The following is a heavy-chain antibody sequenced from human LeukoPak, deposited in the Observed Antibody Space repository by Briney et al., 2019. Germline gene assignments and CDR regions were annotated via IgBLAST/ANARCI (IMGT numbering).Heavy chain of an antibody. J-gene: IGHJ4*02. CDR3: ARGDSIAVAGVDY. V-gene: IGHV3-7*01. D-gene: IGHD6-19*01. CDR1: GFTFNDYG. CDR2: IKEDGTEK. Sequence: GGSLRLSCVGSGFTFNDYGMSWVRQAQGKGLEWVGFIKEDGTEKHYVDSVRGRFTISRDNAKNALYLQLNSLRAEDTAVYYCARGDSIAVAGVDYWGQGTLVTVSS.